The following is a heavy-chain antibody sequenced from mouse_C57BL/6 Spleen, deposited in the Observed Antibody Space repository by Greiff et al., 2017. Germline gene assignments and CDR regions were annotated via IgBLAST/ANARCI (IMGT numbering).Heavy chain of an antibody. CDR3: ARHEEGGLYDYDYYFDY. D-gene: IGHD2-4*01. CDR2: FYPGSGSI. V-gene: IGHV1-62-2*01. J-gene: IGHJ2*01. CDR1: GYTFTEYT. Sequence: QVQLQQSGAELVKPGASVKLSCKASGYTFTEYTIHWVKQRSGQGLEWIGWFYPGSGSIKYNEKFKDKATLTADKSSSTVYMELSRLTSEDSAVYFCARHEEGGLYDYDYYFDYWGQGTTLTVSS.